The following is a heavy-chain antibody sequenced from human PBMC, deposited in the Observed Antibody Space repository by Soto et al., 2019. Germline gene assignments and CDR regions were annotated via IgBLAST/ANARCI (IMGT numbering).Heavy chain of an antibody. CDR2: IYYSGST. CDR3: ATQNSYRYGYYFDY. D-gene: IGHD5-18*01. CDR1: GGSISSGGYY. V-gene: IGHV4-31*03. Sequence: SETLSLTCTVSGGSISSGGYYWSWIRQHPGKGLEWIGYIYYSGSTYYNPSLKSRVTISVDTSKNQFSLKLTSVTAADTAVYYCATQNSYRYGYYFDYWGQGTLVTVSS. J-gene: IGHJ4*02.